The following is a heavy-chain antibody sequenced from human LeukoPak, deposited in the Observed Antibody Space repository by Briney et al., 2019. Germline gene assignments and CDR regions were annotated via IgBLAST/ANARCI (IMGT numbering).Heavy chain of an antibody. Sequence: PETLSLTCAVSGYSISSGYYWGWIRQPPGKGLEWIGSIYHSGSTYYNPSLKSRVTISVDTSKNQFSLKLSSVTAADTAVYYCARHRDSGYDYHYYYMDVWGKGTTVTVSS. CDR1: GYSISSGYY. D-gene: IGHD5-12*01. J-gene: IGHJ6*03. CDR3: ARHRDSGYDYHYYYMDV. V-gene: IGHV4-38-2*01. CDR2: IYHSGST.